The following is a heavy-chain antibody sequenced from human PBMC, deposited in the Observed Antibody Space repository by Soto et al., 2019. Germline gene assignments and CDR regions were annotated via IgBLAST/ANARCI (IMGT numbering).Heavy chain of an antibody. D-gene: IGHD3-22*01. J-gene: IGHJ3*01. CDR2: ISAYNGNT. CDR1: GYTFTSYG. CDR3: AKKFYYDASGYYSRDAFDV. Sequence: ASVKVSCKASGYTFTSYGISWVRQAPGQGLEWMGWISAYNGNTNYAQKLQGRVTMTTDTSTSTAYMELRSLRSDDTAVYYCAKKFYYDASGYYSRDAFDVWGQGAMVTVSS. V-gene: IGHV1-18*01.